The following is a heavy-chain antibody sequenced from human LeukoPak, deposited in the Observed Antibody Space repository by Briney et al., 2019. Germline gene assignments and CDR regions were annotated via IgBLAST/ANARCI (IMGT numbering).Heavy chain of an antibody. Sequence: SLRLSCAASGFTFDDYAMHWVRQAPGKGLEWVSGISWNSGSIGYADSVKGRFTISRDNPKNSLYLQMNSLRAEDTALYYCAKDFYGSSWYYFDYWGQGTLVTVSS. CDR1: GFTFDDYA. V-gene: IGHV3-9*01. D-gene: IGHD6-13*01. J-gene: IGHJ4*02. CDR2: ISWNSGSI. CDR3: AKDFYGSSWYYFDY.